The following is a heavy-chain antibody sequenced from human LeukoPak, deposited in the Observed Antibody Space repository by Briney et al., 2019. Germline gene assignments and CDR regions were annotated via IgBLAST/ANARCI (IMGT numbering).Heavy chain of an antibody. V-gene: IGHV3-64*01. Sequence: GGSLRLSCAASGFTFSSYAMHWVRQAPGKGLEYVSAISSNGGSTYYANSVKGRFTISRDNSKNTLYLQMGSLRAEDMAVYYCARDRTGVTTSPSYGMDVWGQGTTVTVSS. CDR3: ARDRTGVTTSPSYGMDV. CDR1: GFTFSSYA. D-gene: IGHD4-17*01. CDR2: ISSNGGST. J-gene: IGHJ6*02.